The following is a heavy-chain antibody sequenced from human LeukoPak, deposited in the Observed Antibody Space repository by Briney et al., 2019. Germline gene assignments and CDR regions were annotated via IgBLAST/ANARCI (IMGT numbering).Heavy chain of an antibody. Sequence: PSETLSLTCTVSGGSISSYYWSWIRQPPGKGLEWIGYIYYSGSTNYNPSLKSRVTISVDTSKNQFSLKLSSVTAADTAVYYCARVGDPPSNYRYYYYYMDVCGKGTAVTLSS. V-gene: IGHV4-59*01. CDR2: IYYSGST. CDR3: ARVGDPPSNYRYYYYYMDV. D-gene: IGHD4-11*01. J-gene: IGHJ6*03. CDR1: GGSISSYY.